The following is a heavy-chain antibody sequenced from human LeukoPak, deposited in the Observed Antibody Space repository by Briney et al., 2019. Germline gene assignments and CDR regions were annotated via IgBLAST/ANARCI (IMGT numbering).Heavy chain of an antibody. Sequence: GASVKVSCKTSGYTFPDYDVHWVRQAPGQGLEWMGWINPNSASTNYAQRLQGRVTFTRDTSLSIAYMELSSLTSEDAAVYFCARGDFGETNTAFDVWVQGTLVAVSS. J-gene: IGHJ3*01. V-gene: IGHV1-8*03. CDR3: ARGDFGETNTAFDV. D-gene: IGHD4-17*01. CDR1: GYTFPDYD. CDR2: INPNSAST.